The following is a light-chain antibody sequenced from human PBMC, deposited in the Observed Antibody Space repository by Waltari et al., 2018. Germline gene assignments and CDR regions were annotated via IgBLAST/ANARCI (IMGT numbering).Light chain of an antibody. CDR1: SSNLGSNP. J-gene: IGLJ3*02. CDR3: AAWDSSLSAWV. Sequence: QSVLTQPPSASGTPGQRVTISCYGSSSNLGSNPVYWYQHLPGTAPKVLIYRNSQRPAGVPDRFPGSKAGTSASLAMSGLRSEDEADYYCAAWDSSLSAWVFGGGTKLTAL. V-gene: IGLV1-47*01. CDR2: RNS.